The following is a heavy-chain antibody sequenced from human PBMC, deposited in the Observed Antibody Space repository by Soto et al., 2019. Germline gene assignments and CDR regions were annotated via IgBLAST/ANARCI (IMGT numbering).Heavy chain of an antibody. CDR3: VRDCYSSSCFDL. Sequence: QVQLQESGPGLVKPSETLSLTCTVSGGSITPYYWSWIRQPPGKRLEWIGYISSSGFTTYNPSLNSRVTISVDTSKNQFSLKLSSVTAADTAVYYCVRDCYSSSCFDLWGQGTLVTVSS. CDR1: GGSITPYY. D-gene: IGHD6-13*01. V-gene: IGHV4-59*01. J-gene: IGHJ4*02. CDR2: ISSSGFT.